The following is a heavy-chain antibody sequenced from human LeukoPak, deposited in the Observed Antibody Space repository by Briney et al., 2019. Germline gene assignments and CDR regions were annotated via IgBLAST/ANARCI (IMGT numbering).Heavy chain of an antibody. CDR3: ARAKRDSGSYYRYYFDY. D-gene: IGHD1-26*01. Sequence: RXXPGQGLEWMGGIIPIFGTANYAQKFQGKVTITTDESTSTAYMELSSLRSEDTAVYYCARAKRDSGSYYRYYFDYWGQGTLVTVSS. J-gene: IGHJ4*02. V-gene: IGHV1-69*05. CDR2: IIPIFGTA.